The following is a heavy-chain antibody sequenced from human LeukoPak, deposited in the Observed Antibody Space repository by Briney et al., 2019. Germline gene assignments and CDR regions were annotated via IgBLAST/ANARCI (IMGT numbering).Heavy chain of an antibody. Sequence: SETLSRTCTVSGGSISSFYWNWIRQPPGKGLEWIAYIYHSGDTRYNPSLKSRVTISVDTSKSQFSLKLSSVTAADTAVYYCARGGYSGSDWTTWGQGTRVTVSS. J-gene: IGHJ5*02. CDR3: ARGGYSGSDWTT. CDR2: IYHSGDT. D-gene: IGHD5-12*01. V-gene: IGHV4-59*01. CDR1: GGSISSFY.